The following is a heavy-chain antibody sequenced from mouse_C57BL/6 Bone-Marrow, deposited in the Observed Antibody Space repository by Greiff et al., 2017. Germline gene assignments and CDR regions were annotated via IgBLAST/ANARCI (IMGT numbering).Heavy chain of an antibody. D-gene: IGHD3-2*01. Sequence: DVMLVESGGGLVQPGGSLSLSCAASGFTFTDYYMSWVRQPPGKALEWLGFIRNKANGYTTEYSASVKGRFTISRDNSQSILYLQMNALRAEDSATYYCARPPDSDRNWYFDVWGTGTTVTVSS. CDR1: GFTFTDYY. J-gene: IGHJ1*03. CDR3: ARPPDSDRNWYFDV. CDR2: IRNKANGYTT. V-gene: IGHV7-3*01.